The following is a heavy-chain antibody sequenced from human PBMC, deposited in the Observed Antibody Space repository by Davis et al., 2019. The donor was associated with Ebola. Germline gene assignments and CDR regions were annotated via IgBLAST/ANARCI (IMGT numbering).Heavy chain of an antibody. J-gene: IGHJ4*02. V-gene: IGHV3-21*01. Sequence: GESLKISCAASRFTFSSYAMSWVRQAPGKGLEWVSSISSSSSYIYYADSVKGRFTISRDNAKNSLYLQMNSLRAADTAVYYCARGGVGATWGSDYWGQGTLVTVSS. CDR3: ARGGVGATWGSDY. CDR1: RFTFSSYA. D-gene: IGHD1-26*01. CDR2: ISSSSSYI.